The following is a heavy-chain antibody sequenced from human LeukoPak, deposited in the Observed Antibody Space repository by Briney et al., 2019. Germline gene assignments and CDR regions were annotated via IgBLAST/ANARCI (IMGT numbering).Heavy chain of an antibody. Sequence: GGSLRLSCAASGFTFSSNYMSWVRQAPGEGLEWVSVIYSGGSTYYADSVKGRFTISRDNSKNTLYLQMNSLRAEDTAVYYGAREAGLALYYCYGMDVWGQGTTVTVSS. J-gene: IGHJ6*02. D-gene: IGHD3-10*01. V-gene: IGHV3-53*01. CDR2: IYSGGST. CDR1: GFTFSSNY. CDR3: AREAGLALYYCYGMDV.